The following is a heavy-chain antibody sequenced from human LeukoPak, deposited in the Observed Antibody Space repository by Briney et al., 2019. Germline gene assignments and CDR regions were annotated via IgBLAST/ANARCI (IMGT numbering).Heavy chain of an antibody. CDR3: AGGYSSGPYDY. Sequence: GGSLRLSCAASGFTFSNFFMSWVRQAPGKGLEWVSGINWNGGSTGYADSVKGRFTISRDNAKNSLYLQMNSLRAEDTALYYCAGGYSSGPYDYWGQGTLVTVSS. CDR1: GFTFSNFF. J-gene: IGHJ4*02. CDR2: INWNGGST. D-gene: IGHD6-25*01. V-gene: IGHV3-20*04.